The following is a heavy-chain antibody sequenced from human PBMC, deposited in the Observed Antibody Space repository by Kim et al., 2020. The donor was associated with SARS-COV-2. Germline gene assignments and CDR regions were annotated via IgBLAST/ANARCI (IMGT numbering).Heavy chain of an antibody. CDR1: GYSFTSYW. J-gene: IGHJ5*02. D-gene: IGHD3-10*01. CDR3: ARPAYGSGQSGVWFDP. CDR2: IDPSDSYT. V-gene: IGHV5-10-1*01. Sequence: GESLKISCKGSGYSFTSYWISWVRQMPGKGLEWMGRIDPSDSYTNYSPSFQGHVTISADKSISTAYLQWSSLKASDTAMYYCARPAYGSGQSGVWFDPWGQGTLVTVSS.